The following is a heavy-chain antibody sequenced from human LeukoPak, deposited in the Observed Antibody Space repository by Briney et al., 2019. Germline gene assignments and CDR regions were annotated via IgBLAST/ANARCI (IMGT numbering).Heavy chain of an antibody. CDR3: AKDIGGGSYYYYYMDV. CDR2: ISWNSGSI. CDR1: GFTLEGYA. D-gene: IGHD1-26*01. J-gene: IGHJ6*03. Sequence: SRRRSCAASGFTLEGYAIHWGRRAPGKGLEWVSGISWNSGSICYADSVKGRFTISRDNAKNSLYLQMNRLRAEDTALYYCAKDIGGGSYYYYYMDVWGKGTTVTVSS. V-gene: IGHV3-9*01.